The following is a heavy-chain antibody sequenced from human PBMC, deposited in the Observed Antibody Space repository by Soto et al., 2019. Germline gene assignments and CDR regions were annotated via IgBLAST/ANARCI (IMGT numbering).Heavy chain of an antibody. V-gene: IGHV3-7*03. D-gene: IGHD3-3*01. J-gene: IGHJ6*02. CDR1: GFTFSSYW. CDR2: IKQDGSEK. CDR3: ARGYYDFWSGYYISPYGMDV. Sequence: PGGSLRLSCAASGFTFSSYWMSWVRQAPGKGLEWVANIKQDGSEKYYVDSVKGRFTISRDNAKNSLYLQMNGLRAEDTAVYYCARGYYDFWSGYYISPYGMDVWGQGTTVTVSS.